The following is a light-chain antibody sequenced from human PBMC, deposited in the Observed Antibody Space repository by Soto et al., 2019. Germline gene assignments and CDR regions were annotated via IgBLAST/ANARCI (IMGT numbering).Light chain of an antibody. V-gene: IGKV3-20*01. CDR1: ENIGSDF. J-gene: IGKJ1*01. Sequence: LTQSPGTLSLSPGEPATLSCRASENIGSDFLAWYQHRPGQPHSLLIFGASSRAPGIPDRFSGSGSGTDFTLTISRLEPEDFALYYCQQYYRSPETFGQGTKVDI. CDR2: GAS. CDR3: QQYYRSPET.